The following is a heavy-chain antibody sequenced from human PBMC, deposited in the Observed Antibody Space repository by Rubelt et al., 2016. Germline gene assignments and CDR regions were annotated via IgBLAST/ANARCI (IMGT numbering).Heavy chain of an antibody. CDR2: GST. CDR3: ARYSSGWYKYFDY. Sequence: GSTYYNPSLKSRVTISVDTSKNQFSLKLSSVTAADTAVYYCARYSSGWYKYFDYWGQGTLVTVSS. V-gene: IGHV4-39*01. J-gene: IGHJ4*02. D-gene: IGHD6-19*01.